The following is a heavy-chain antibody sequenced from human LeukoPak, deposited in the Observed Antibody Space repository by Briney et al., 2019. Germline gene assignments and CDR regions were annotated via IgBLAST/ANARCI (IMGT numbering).Heavy chain of an antibody. CDR2: LSYSGTT. Sequence: PSETLSLTCTVSGGSISSSDNYWGWIRQPPGKTLEWIGSLSYSGTTNYNPSLKSRAAISLDMSKNQFSLRVSSVTAADTAVYYCARDPGVYSNSRGDGFDIWGQGTMVTVSS. D-gene: IGHD6-6*01. CDR1: GGSISSSDNY. J-gene: IGHJ3*02. V-gene: IGHV4-39*07. CDR3: ARDPGVYSNSRGDGFDI.